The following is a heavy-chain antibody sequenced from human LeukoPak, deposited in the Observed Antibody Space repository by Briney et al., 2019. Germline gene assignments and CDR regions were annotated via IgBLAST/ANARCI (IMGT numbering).Heavy chain of an antibody. Sequence: PSETLSLTCTVSGVSISSSSYCWGWIRQPPGKGLEWIGSICYSGSTFYNPSLKSRVTLSVDTSKNQFSLELSSVTAADTALYYRARTENYIPEDCFDPWGQGTLVTVSS. CDR3: ARTENYIPEDCFDP. CDR1: GVSISSSSYC. D-gene: IGHD5-24*01. V-gene: IGHV4-39*01. CDR2: ICYSGST. J-gene: IGHJ5*02.